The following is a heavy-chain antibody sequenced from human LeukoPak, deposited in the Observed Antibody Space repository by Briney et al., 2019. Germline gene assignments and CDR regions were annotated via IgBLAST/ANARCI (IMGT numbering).Heavy chain of an antibody. CDR3: ARDSGYDYVWGSYRSFDY. D-gene: IGHD3-16*02. J-gene: IGHJ4*02. Sequence: PGGSLRLSCAASGFTFSSYSMNWVRQAPGKGLEWVSYISSSSSTIYYADSVKGRSTISRDNAKNSLYLQMNSLRDEDTAVYYCARDSGYDYVWGSYRSFDYWGQGTLVTVSS. V-gene: IGHV3-48*02. CDR1: GFTFSSYS. CDR2: ISSSSSTI.